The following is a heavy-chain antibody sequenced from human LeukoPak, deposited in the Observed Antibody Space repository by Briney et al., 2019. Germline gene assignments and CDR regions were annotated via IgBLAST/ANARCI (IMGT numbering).Heavy chain of an antibody. CDR3: AKDFYAGAGSLGDY. CDR2: INHNGNVN. J-gene: IGHJ4*02. D-gene: IGHD2/OR15-2a*01. V-gene: IGHV3-7*03. CDR1: GFTFSSYW. Sequence: PGGSLRLSCAASGFTFSSYWMNWARQAPGKGLEWMASINHNGNVNYYVDSVKGRFTISRDNAKNSLYLQMSNLRAEDTAVYFCAKDFYAGAGSLGDYWGQGTLVTVSS.